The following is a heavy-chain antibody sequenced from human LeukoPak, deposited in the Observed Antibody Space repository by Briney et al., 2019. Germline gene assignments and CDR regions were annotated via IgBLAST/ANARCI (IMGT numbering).Heavy chain of an antibody. Sequence: ASVKVSCKVSGYTLTELSTHWVRQAPGKGLEWMGGFDPEDGETIYAQKFQGRVTMTEDTSTDTAYMELSSLRSEDTAVYYCAKLAAPFWGRTYYFDYWGQGTLVTVSS. V-gene: IGHV1-24*01. D-gene: IGHD6-6*01. J-gene: IGHJ4*02. CDR2: FDPEDGET. CDR3: AKLAAPFWGRTYYFDY. CDR1: GYTLTELS.